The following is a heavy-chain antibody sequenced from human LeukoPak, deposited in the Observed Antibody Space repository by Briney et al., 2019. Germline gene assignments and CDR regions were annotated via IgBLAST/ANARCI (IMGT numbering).Heavy chain of an antibody. Sequence: PGGSLRLSCAASGFTFSSNSMNWVRQAPGKGLEWVSVIYGVDGTSYADSVKGRFTISRDNSKNTVYLQMNSLRAEDTAVYYCARDLLYWGQGTLVTVSS. CDR3: ARDLLY. V-gene: IGHV3-53*01. J-gene: IGHJ4*02. CDR1: GFTFSSNS. D-gene: IGHD1-26*01. CDR2: IYGVDGT.